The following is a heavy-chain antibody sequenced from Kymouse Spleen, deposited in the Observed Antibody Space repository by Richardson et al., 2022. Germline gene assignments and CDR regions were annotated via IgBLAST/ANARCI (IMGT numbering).Heavy chain of an antibody. V-gene: IGHV7-4-1*01. CDR2: INTNTGNP. CDR3: ARDDYYYGSGSYYNVYYYYYGMDV. CDR1: GYTFTSYA. J-gene: IGHJ6*02. Sequence: QVQLVQSGSELKKPGASVKVSCKASGYTFTSYAMNWVRQAPGQGLEWMGWINTNTGNPTYAQGFTGRFVFSLDTSVSTAYLQICSLKAEDTAVYYCARDDYYYGSGSYYNVYYYYYGMDVWGQGTTVTVSS. D-gene: IGHD3-10*01.